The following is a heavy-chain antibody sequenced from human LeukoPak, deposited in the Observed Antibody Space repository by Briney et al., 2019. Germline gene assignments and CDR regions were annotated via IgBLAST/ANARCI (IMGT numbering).Heavy chain of an antibody. Sequence: SGTLSLTCTVSGGSINHYYWSWIRQPPGKGLEWIGYSYYIVSTNYNPSLKSRVTISVDTSRNRFSLKLSSVTAADTAMYYCARDDQWLNAFDIWGQGTMVTVSS. D-gene: IGHD3-22*01. J-gene: IGHJ3*02. V-gene: IGHV4-59*01. CDR1: GGSINHYY. CDR2: SYYIVST. CDR3: ARDDQWLNAFDI.